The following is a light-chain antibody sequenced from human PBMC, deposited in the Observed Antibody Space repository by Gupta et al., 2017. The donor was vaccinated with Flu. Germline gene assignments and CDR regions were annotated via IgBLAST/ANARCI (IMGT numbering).Light chain of an antibody. CDR3: SSYTSTNTWV. V-gene: IGLV2-18*02. CDR2: EVN. J-gene: IGLJ3*02. Sequence: SALTQPASVSGSPGQSLPISCTGTSSDFGIYNRVSWYQQPPGTAPKLMISEVNNRPSGVPDRFSGSKSGNTASLTIAGLQAEDEADYYCSSYTSTNTWVFGGGTKLTVL. CDR1: SSDFGIYNR.